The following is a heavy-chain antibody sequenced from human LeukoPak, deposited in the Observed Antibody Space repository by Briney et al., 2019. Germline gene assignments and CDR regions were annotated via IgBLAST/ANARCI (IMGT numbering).Heavy chain of an antibody. CDR3: ARERGEEYSSGWYKTNFFDT. D-gene: IGHD6-19*01. Sequence: SETLSLTCTVSGASIRSGTSYWSWIRRPAGRGLEWIGRVYNGGYTTYNPSLKSRVSMSVDTSKNQFSLELTSVTAADTALYYCARERGEEYSSGWYKTNFFDTWGQGTRVTVSS. V-gene: IGHV4-61*02. J-gene: IGHJ4*02. CDR1: GASIRSGTSY. CDR2: VYNGGYT.